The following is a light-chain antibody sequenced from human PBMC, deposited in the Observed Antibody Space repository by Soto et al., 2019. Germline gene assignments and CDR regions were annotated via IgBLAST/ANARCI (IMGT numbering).Light chain of an antibody. Sequence: EVVMTQSPATLSVSPGERVTLSCRASQSVRSNLAWYPQKPCQSPRLLIYGASTRASGIPARFSGSGSGTEFTLTISSLQSEDFATYECQQLNSYPLTFGQGTRLEIK. CDR1: QSVRSN. CDR3: QQLNSYPLT. J-gene: IGKJ5*01. V-gene: IGKV3-15*01. CDR2: GAS.